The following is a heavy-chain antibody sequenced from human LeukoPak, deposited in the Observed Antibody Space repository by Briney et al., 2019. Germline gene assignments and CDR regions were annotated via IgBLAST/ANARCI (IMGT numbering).Heavy chain of an antibody. J-gene: IGHJ5*02. CDR1: GGSISSYY. CDR2: ISYSGST. CDR3: ARYLVTGWFDP. Sequence: SETLSLTCTVSGGSISSYYWSWIRQPPGKGLEWIGYISYSGSTNYNPSLESRVTISLDTSKNHFSLKLSSVTAADTAVYYCARYLVTGWFDPWGQGTLVTVSS. V-gene: IGHV4-59*08. D-gene: IGHD2-21*02.